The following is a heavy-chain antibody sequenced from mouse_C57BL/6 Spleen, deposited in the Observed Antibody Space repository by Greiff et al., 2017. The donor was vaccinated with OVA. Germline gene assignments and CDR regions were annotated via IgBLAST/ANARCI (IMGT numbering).Heavy chain of an antibody. D-gene: IGHD1-1*01. CDR3: ARRLDYYGSSDYAMDY. Sequence: EVKLQESGPELVKPGASVKIPCKASGYTFTDYNMDWVKQSHGKSLEWIGDINPNNGGTIYNQKFKGKATLTVDKSSSTAYMELRSLTSEDTAVYYCARRLDYYGSSDYAMDYWGQGTSVTVSS. CDR2: INPNNGGT. V-gene: IGHV1-18*01. CDR1: GYTFTDYN. J-gene: IGHJ4*01.